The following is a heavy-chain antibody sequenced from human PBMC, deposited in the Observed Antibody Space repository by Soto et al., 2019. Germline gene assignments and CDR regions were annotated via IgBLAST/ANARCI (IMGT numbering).Heavy chain of an antibody. V-gene: IGHV3-30*18. D-gene: IGHD3-22*01. CDR3: AKDRPYDSSYFDY. J-gene: IGHJ4*02. Sequence: GGSLRLSCAASGFTFSSYGMHWVRQAPGKGLEWVAVISYDGSNKYYADSVKGRFTISRDNSKNTLYLQMNSLRAEDTAVYYCAKDRPYDSSYFDYWGQGTLVTVSS. CDR2: ISYDGSNK. CDR1: GFTFSSYG.